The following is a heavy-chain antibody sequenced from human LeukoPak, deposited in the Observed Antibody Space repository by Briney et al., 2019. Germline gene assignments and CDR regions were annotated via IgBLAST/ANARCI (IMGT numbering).Heavy chain of an antibody. J-gene: IGHJ3*02. V-gene: IGHV1-18*01. Sequence: GASVKVSCKASGYTFTSYGISWVRQAPGQGLEWMGWISAYNGNTNYAQKLQGRVTMTTDTSTSTAYMELRSLRSDDTAVYYCARERYYYDGSGYYPDAFDIWGQGTMVTVSS. CDR3: ARERYYYDGSGYYPDAFDI. CDR2: ISAYNGNT. D-gene: IGHD3-22*01. CDR1: GYTFTSYG.